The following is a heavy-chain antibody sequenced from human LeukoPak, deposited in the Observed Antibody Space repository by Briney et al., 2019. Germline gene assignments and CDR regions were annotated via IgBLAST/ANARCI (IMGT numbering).Heavy chain of an antibody. CDR1: GYTLTELS. CDR2: FDPEDGET. Sequence: ASVKVSCKVSGYTLTELSMHWVRQAPGTGLEWMGGFDPEDGETIYAQKFQGRVTMTEDTSTDTAYMELSSLRSEDTAVYYCATGVEEDSSGYISEYFQHWGQGTLVTVSS. D-gene: IGHD3-22*01. J-gene: IGHJ1*01. V-gene: IGHV1-24*01. CDR3: ATGVEEDSSGYISEYFQH.